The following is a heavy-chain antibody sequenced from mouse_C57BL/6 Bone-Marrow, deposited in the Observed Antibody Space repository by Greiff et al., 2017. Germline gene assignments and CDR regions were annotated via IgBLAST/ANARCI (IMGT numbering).Heavy chain of an antibody. CDR1: GYAFSSSW. CDR3: AFITRDY. CDR2: IYPGVGDT. V-gene: IGHV1-82*01. Sequence: VQLQQSGPELVKPGASVKISCKASGYAFSSSWMNWVKQRPGKGLEWIGRIYPGVGDTNYNGKFKGKATLTADKSSSTAYMQLSSLTSEDSAVYFCAFITRDYWGQGTTLTVSS. J-gene: IGHJ2*01. D-gene: IGHD1-1*01.